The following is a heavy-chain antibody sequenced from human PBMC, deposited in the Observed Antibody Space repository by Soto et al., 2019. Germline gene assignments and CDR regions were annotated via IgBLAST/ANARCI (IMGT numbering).Heavy chain of an antibody. CDR1: GFTVSSNY. D-gene: IGHD3-16*01. V-gene: IGHV3-66*01. J-gene: IGHJ3*02. CDR3: ARVYYDYIWGSPPAAFDI. Sequence: GGSLRLSCAASGFTVSSNYMSWIRQAPGKGLEWVSVIYSGGSTYYADSVKGRFTISRDNSKNTLYLQMNSLRAEDTAVYYCARVYYDYIWGSPPAAFDIWGQGTMVTVSS. CDR2: IYSGGST.